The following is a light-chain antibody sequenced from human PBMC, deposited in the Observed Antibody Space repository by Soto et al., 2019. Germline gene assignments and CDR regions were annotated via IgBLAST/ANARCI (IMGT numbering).Light chain of an antibody. CDR1: SSDVGSYNL. CDR3: CSFAHSNTYV. V-gene: IGLV2-23*01. CDR2: EGG. J-gene: IGLJ1*01. Sequence: QSVLTQPASVSGSPGQSISLSCTETSSDVGSYNLVSWYQQYPGKAPKLLISEGGKRPSGISNRFSGSKSGNTASLTISGLQAEDEADYYCCSFAHSNTYVFGTGTKATVL.